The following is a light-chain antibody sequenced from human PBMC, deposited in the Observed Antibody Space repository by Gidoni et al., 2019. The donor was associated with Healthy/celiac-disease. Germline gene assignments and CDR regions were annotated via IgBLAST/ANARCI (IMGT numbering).Light chain of an antibody. J-gene: IGKJ2*03. CDR2: GAS. CDR3: QQYGSSHS. V-gene: IGKV3-20*01. CDR1: QRVSSSY. Sequence: IVLKQSPGTLSLSPGESATLSCRANQRVSSSYFAWYQQKPGQAPRLLIYGASSRATGIPDRCSGSGSGTDFTLTSSGLEPEDVAVYYCQQYGSSHSFGQGTKLEIK.